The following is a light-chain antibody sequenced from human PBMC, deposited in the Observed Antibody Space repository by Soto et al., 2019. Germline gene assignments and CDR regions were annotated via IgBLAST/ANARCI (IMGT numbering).Light chain of an antibody. J-gene: IGKJ1*01. Sequence: DIQMTQSPSTLSGSVGDRVTITCRASQTISSWLAWYQQKPGTATKLLIYHASTLESGVTSRFSGSGSGTEFTLTISSLQPDDFATYYCQQYNSYTWTFGQGTKV. V-gene: IGKV1-5*01. CDR1: QTISSW. CDR3: QQYNSYTWT. CDR2: HAS.